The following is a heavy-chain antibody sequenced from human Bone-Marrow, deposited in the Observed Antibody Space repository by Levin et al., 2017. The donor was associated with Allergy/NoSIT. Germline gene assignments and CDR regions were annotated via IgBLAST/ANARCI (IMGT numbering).Heavy chain of an antibody. V-gene: IGHV4-61*02. D-gene: IGHD5-18*01. CDR1: GGSISSSSYY. CDR3: ARDRRGYNDGPDMDV. CDR2: INASGST. J-gene: IGHJ6*03. Sequence: SETLSLTCTVSGGSISSSSYYWSWIRQPAGKGLEWIGRINASGSTSYNPSLKSRVTMSVDTSKNHFSLKLTSVNAADTAVYYCARDRRGYNDGPDMDVWGKGTTVTVSS.